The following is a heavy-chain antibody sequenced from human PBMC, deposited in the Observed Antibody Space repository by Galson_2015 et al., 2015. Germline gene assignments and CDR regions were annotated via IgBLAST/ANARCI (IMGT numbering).Heavy chain of an antibody. J-gene: IGHJ2*01. CDR3: AKDNLREYDMQDWYFDL. CDR1: GFTFDDYA. D-gene: IGHD3-22*01. Sequence: SLRLSCAASGFTFDDYAMHWVRQAPGKGLEWVSLISGDGGSTYYAGSVKGRFTISRDNSKNSLYLQMNSLRTEDTALYYCAKDNLREYDMQDWYFDLWGRGTLVTVSS. CDR2: ISGDGGST. V-gene: IGHV3-43*02.